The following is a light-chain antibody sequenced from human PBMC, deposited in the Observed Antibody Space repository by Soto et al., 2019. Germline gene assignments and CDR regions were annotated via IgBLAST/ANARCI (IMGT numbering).Light chain of an antibody. CDR3: CSYAGSYTLL. J-gene: IGLJ2*01. Sequence: QSALTQPRSVSGSPGQSVTISCTGTSSDVGGYNYVSWYQQHSGKAPKLMIYDVSKRPSGVPDRFSGSKSGNTASLTISGLQAEDEADYYCCSYAGSYTLLFGGGTKLTVL. V-gene: IGLV2-11*01. CDR1: SSDVGGYNY. CDR2: DVS.